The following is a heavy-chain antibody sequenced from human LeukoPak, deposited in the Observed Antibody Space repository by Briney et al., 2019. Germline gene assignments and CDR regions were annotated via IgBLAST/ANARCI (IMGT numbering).Heavy chain of an antibody. V-gene: IGHV4-61*01. D-gene: IGHD2-2*02. CDR1: GGSVSSGSYY. CDR2: IYYSGST. J-gene: IGHJ5*02. Sequence: PSETLSLTCTVSGGSVSSGSYYWSWIRQPPGKGLEWIGYIYYSGSTNYNPSLKSRVTISVDTSKNQFSLKLSSVTAADTAVYYCARGRGYCSSTSCYRFDPWGQGTLVTVSS. CDR3: ARGRGYCSSTSCYRFDP.